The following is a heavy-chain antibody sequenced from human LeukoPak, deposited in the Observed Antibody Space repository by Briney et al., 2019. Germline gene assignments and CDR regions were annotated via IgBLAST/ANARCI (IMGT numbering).Heavy chain of an antibody. J-gene: IGHJ4*02. D-gene: IGHD6-13*01. V-gene: IGHV3-48*03. CDR2: ISSGGSTI. CDR3: ASGNDLIAAAGSLFDY. Sequence: PGGSLRLSCAASGFTFRSYEMNWVRQAPGKGLEWVSHISSGGSTIYYADSVKGRFTISRDNAKNSLYLQMNSLRAEDTAVYYCASGNDLIAAAGSLFDYWGQGTLVTVSS. CDR1: GFTFRSYE.